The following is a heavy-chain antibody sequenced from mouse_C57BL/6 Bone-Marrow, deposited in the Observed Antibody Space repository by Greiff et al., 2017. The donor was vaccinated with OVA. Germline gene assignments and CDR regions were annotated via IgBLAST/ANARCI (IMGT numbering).Heavy chain of an antibody. V-gene: IGHV1-39*01. D-gene: IGHD2-3*01. Sequence: VQLQQSGPELVQPGASVKISCTASGFSFTDYNMNWVQQSTGKSLEWIGVINPNYGTTSYNQKFKGKAIMTVDQSSSTAYMQLNSLTSADSAVYYCGQEFYVWFAYWGQGTLVTVSA. CDR3: GQEFYVWFAY. CDR1: GFSFTDYN. CDR2: INPNYGTT. J-gene: IGHJ3*01.